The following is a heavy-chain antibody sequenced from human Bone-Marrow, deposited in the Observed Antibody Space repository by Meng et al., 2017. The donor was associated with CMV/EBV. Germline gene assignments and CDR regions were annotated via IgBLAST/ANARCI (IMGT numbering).Heavy chain of an antibody. D-gene: IGHD6-19*01. V-gene: IGHV3-30*04. CDR3: ARGGPAVAGTLDY. CDR1: GFSFSSYG. J-gene: IGHJ4*02. Sequence: ASGFSFSSYGMHGVRQAPGKGVEWVAVISYDGSHKYYADSVKGRFTISRDNSKNPLYLQMNSLRAEDTAVYYCARGGPAVAGTLDYWGQGTLVTVSS. CDR2: ISYDGSHK.